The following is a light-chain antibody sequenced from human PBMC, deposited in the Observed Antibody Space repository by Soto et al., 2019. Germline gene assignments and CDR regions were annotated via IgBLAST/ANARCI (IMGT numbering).Light chain of an antibody. CDR2: DAS. CDR1: QGVGST. CDR3: QHYKTWPLT. J-gene: IGKJ4*01. Sequence: ELVLTQSPATLSVSPGERATLSCRASQGVGSTLAWYQQEPGQAPRLLIYDASTRATGIPARFSGDGSGTEFTLTISSQQSDDFAVYYCQHYKTWPLTFGGGTRVEI. V-gene: IGKV3-15*01.